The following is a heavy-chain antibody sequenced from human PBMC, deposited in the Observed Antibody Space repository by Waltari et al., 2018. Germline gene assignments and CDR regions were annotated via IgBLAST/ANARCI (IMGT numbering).Heavy chain of an antibody. CDR2: IIPIFATV. CDR3: AVTLSAAPFYGLDV. V-gene: IGHV1-69*08. Sequence: QVQLVQSGAEVKKPGSSVMVSCKVSGDTLTNSALHWVRQAPGQGLEWVGRIIPIFATVNFAQKFQDRVTITAATSTSTAYMEVSSLRSDDTAMYYCAVTLSAAPFYGLDVWGQGILVTVSS. J-gene: IGHJ4*02. D-gene: IGHD6-13*01. CDR1: GDTLTNSA.